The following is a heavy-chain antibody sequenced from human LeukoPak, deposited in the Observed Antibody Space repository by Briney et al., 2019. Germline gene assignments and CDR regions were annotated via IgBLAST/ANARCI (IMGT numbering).Heavy chain of an antibody. D-gene: IGHD6-19*01. V-gene: IGHV4-59*08. Sequence: SETLSLTCNVSGGSIRNYYWNWIRRPPGKGLEWIGYISDSGRANYNPSLKSRVAISVDTSKKQFFLKLSSVTAGDTAAYYCARHGLGIAVAELDYWGQGTLVTVSS. CDR1: GGSIRNYY. CDR2: ISDSGRA. CDR3: ARHGLGIAVAELDY. J-gene: IGHJ4*02.